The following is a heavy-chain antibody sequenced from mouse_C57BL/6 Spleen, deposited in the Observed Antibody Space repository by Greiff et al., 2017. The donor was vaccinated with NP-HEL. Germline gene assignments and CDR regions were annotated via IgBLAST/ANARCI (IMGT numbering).Heavy chain of an antibody. CDR2: IDPSDSYT. V-gene: IGHV1-69*01. CDR3: ARSGEYGSSDFDY. CDR1: GYTFTSYW. D-gene: IGHD1-1*01. J-gene: IGHJ2*01. Sequence: QVQLQQPGAELVMPGASVKLSCKASGYTFTSYWMHWVKQRPGQGLEWIGEIDPSDSYTNYNQKFKGKSTLTVDKSSSTAYMQLSSLTSEDSAVYYCARSGEYGSSDFDYWGQGTTLTVSS.